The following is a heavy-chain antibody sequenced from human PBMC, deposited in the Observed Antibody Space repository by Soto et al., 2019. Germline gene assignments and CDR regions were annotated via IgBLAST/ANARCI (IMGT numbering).Heavy chain of an antibody. V-gene: IGHV4-59*01. CDR1: GGSISSYY. Sequence: SETLSLTCTVSGGSISSYYWSWIRQPPGKGLEWIGYIYYSGSTNYNPSLKSRVTISVDTSKNQFSLKLSSVTAADTAVYYCARGVITMVRGVIRGMDVWGQGTTVTVSS. D-gene: IGHD3-10*01. CDR3: ARGVITMVRGVIRGMDV. CDR2: IYYSGST. J-gene: IGHJ6*02.